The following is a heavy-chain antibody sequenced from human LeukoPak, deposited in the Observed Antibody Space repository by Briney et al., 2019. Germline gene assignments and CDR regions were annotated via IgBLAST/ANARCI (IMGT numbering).Heavy chain of an antibody. Sequence: SQTLSLTCAVSGVSISSSSYYWGWIRQPPGKGLEWIGSIHYSGSTYYNPSLKSRVTISVDTSKNQFSLKLSSVTAADTAVYYCARKGGTTYYYDSSGAVDYWGQGTLVTVSS. D-gene: IGHD3-22*01. V-gene: IGHV4-39*07. CDR3: ARKGGTTYYYDSSGAVDY. CDR2: IHYSGST. J-gene: IGHJ4*02. CDR1: GVSISSSSYY.